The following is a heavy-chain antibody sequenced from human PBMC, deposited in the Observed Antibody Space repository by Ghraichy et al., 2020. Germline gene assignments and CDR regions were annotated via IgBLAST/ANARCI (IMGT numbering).Heavy chain of an antibody. CDR1: GFTFSSYG. J-gene: IGHJ4*02. Sequence: GGSLRLSCAASGFTFSSYGMHWVRQAPGKGLEWVAVIWYDGSNKYYADSVKGRFTISRDNSKNTLYLQMNSLRAEDTTVYYCAREDRWAKFDYWGQGTLVTVSS. V-gene: IGHV3-33*01. D-gene: IGHD1-26*01. CDR2: IWYDGSNK. CDR3: AREDRWAKFDY.